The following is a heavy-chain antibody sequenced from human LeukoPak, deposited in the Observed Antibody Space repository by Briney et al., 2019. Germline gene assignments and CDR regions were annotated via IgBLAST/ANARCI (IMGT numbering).Heavy chain of an antibody. CDR3: ARDQAYCGGDCYFNWYFDL. D-gene: IGHD2-21*02. J-gene: IGHJ2*01. CDR2: ISSSSSYI. Sequence: GGSLRLSCAASGFTFSSYSMNWVRQAPGKGLEWVSSISSSSSYIYYADSVKGRFTISRDNAKNSLYLQMNSLRAEDTAVYYCARDQAYCGGDCYFNWYFDLWGRGTLVTVSS. CDR1: GFTFSSYS. V-gene: IGHV3-21*01.